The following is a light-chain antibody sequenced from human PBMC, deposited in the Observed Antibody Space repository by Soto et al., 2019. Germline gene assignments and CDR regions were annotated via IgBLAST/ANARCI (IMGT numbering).Light chain of an antibody. CDR3: QQRTNWPRT. CDR1: QSVSRD. V-gene: IGKV3-11*01. Sequence: EIVLTQSPATLSLSPGEGATLSCRASQSVSRDLAWYQQKPGQAPRLLIYGASTRATGIPARFSGSGSGTDFTLTISSLEPEDFAVYYCQQRTNWPRTFGQGSKVEIK. J-gene: IGKJ1*01. CDR2: GAS.